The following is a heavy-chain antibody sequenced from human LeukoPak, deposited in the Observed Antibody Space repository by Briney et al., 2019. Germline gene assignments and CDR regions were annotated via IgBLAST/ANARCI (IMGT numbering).Heavy chain of an antibody. V-gene: IGHV3-48*03. CDR3: ARGAAGVSSNSRGWFDP. Sequence: GGSLRLSCAASGFTFSSYEMNWVRQAPGKGLEGVSYLSSSGSTIYYADSVKGRFTISRDNAKNSLYLQMNSLRAEDTAVYSCARGAAGVSSNSRGWFDPWGQGTLVTVSS. D-gene: IGHD2-15*01. CDR2: LSSSGSTI. CDR1: GFTFSSYE. J-gene: IGHJ5*02.